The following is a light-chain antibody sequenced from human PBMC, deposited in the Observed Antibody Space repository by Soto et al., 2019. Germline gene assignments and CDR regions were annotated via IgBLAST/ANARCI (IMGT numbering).Light chain of an antibody. Sequence: EIVLTQSPGTLSLSPGERATLSFRASQTVSSYLLWYQQKRGQAPRLLIYDASNRATGIPARFSGSGSGTDFTLTISSLEPEDFAVYYCQQRMNWPLTFGQGTRLEI. CDR1: QTVSSY. CDR3: QQRMNWPLT. J-gene: IGKJ5*01. V-gene: IGKV3-11*01. CDR2: DAS.